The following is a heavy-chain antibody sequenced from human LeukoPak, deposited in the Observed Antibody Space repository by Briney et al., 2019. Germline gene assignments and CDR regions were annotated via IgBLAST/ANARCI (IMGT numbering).Heavy chain of an antibody. D-gene: IGHD6-6*01. J-gene: IGHJ4*02. V-gene: IGHV3-23*01. CDR3: AIIPGQKEIRGNIAARNFDY. CDR1: GFTFSSYG. Sequence: GGSLRLSCAASGFTFSSYGMSWVRQAPGKGLEWVSAISGSGGSTYYADSVKGRFTISRDNSKNTLYLQMNSLRAEDTAVYYCAIIPGQKEIRGNIAARNFDYWGQGTLVTVSS. CDR2: ISGSGGST.